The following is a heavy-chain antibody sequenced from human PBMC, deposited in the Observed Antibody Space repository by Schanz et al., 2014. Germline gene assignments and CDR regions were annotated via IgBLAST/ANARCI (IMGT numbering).Heavy chain of an antibody. J-gene: IGHJ3*02. D-gene: IGHD3-10*01. CDR3: AKGRCGKLRDFEN. CDR2: INSVGSNT. CDR1: GFIVRSNY. Sequence: EVQLLESGGGLVQPGGSLRLSCAVSGFIVRSNYMTWVRQAPGKGLVWVARINSVGSNTDYADSVTGRFTISRDNAKNTLYLQMNTLRAEDTAVYYCAKGRCGKLRDFENWGQGTMVTVSS. V-gene: IGHV3-74*02.